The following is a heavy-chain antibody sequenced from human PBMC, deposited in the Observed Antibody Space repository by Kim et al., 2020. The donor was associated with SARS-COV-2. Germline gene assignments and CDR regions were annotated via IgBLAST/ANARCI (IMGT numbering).Heavy chain of an antibody. CDR3: AAKVATIWYYYYGMDV. Sequence: SETLSLTCAVYGGSFSGYYWSWIRQPPGKGLEWIGEINHSGSTNYNPSLKSRVTISVDTSKNQFSLKLSSVTAADTAVYYCAAKVATIWYYYYGMDVWGQGTTVTVSS. J-gene: IGHJ6*02. CDR2: INHSGST. CDR1: GGSFSGYY. V-gene: IGHV4-34*01. D-gene: IGHD5-12*01.